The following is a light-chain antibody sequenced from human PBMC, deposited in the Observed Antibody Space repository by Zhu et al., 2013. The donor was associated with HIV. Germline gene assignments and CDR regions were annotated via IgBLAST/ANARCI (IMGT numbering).Light chain of an antibody. Sequence: IQLTQSPSSLSASVGDRVSITCRASQGIGNYLAWYRQKSGEAPELLIYGVSTLQNAVPSRFSGSGSGTDFTLTISGLQPDDFATYYCQQYNKYPWTFGQGTTV. CDR1: QGIGNY. J-gene: IGKJ1*01. CDR2: GVS. CDR3: QQYNKYPWT. V-gene: IGKV1-9*01.